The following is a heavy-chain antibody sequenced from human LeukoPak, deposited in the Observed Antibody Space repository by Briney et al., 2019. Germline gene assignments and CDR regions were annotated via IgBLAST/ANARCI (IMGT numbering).Heavy chain of an antibody. CDR2: ISDGGGST. Sequence: GGSLRLSCAVSGLTFSTYAMSWVRQAPGKGLEWVSTISDGGGSTYSADSVKGRFTISRDNSKNTVYLQMNSLRAEDTAVYYCAKRGNSGSHYYFDCWGQGTLVTVSS. J-gene: IGHJ4*02. CDR3: AKRGNSGSHYYFDC. V-gene: IGHV3-23*01. D-gene: IGHD1-26*01. CDR1: GLTFSTYA.